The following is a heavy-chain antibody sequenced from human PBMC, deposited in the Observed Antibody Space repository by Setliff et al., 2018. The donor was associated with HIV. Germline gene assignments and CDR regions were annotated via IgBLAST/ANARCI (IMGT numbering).Heavy chain of an antibody. V-gene: IGHV1-3*01. CDR1: GYTFTNYA. CDR2: INAGNGDT. J-gene: IGHJ4*02. D-gene: IGHD2-21*02. Sequence: ASLKVSCKASGYTFTNYAIHWVRQAPGQRLEWMGWINAGNGDTQYSQNFQGRVTITRDTSANIAYMEVTRLRSEDTSIYYCARNGCSGHSYFCEHDYWGQGTLVTVSS. CDR3: ARNGCSGHSYFCEHDY.